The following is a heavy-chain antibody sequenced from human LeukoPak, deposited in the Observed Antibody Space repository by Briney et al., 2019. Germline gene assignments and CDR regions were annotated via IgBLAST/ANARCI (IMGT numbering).Heavy chain of an antibody. CDR3: ARDVWTGVAVSDY. J-gene: IGHJ4*02. CDR2: IMEDGSIQ. Sequence: GGSLRLSCAASGFTFSKHGMHWVRQAPGKGLEWLANIMEDGSIQYYLDSVRGRFTISRDNAKTSVYLQLNSLRADDTAVYYCARDVWTGVAVSDYWGQGTLVTVSS. D-gene: IGHD6-19*01. CDR1: GFTFSKHG. V-gene: IGHV3-7*01.